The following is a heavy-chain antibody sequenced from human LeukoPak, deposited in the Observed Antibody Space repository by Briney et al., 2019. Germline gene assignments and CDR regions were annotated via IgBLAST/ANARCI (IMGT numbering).Heavy chain of an antibody. CDR3: ARDGPDRDIVVVPAAVGPSVGFDP. V-gene: IGHV1-18*01. CDR2: ISAYNGNT. J-gene: IGHJ5*02. Sequence: ASVKVSCKASGYTFTSYGISWVRQAPGQGLEWMGWISAYNGNTNYAQKLQGRVTMTTATSTSTAYMELRSLRSDDTAVYYCARDGPDRDIVVVPAAVGPSVGFDPWGQGTLVTVSS. D-gene: IGHD2-2*01. CDR1: GYTFTSYG.